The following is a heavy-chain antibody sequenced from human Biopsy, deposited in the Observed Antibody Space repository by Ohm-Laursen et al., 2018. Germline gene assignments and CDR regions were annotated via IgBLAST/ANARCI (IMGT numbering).Heavy chain of an antibody. D-gene: IGHD3-10*01. Sequence: GTLSLTCTVSGGYISHYYWTWIRQPAGQGLEWIGRIYITGETNYNPSLKSRVTMSVDSSKKQFSLKLKSVTAADTAIYYCARAPPLIRGVVESWFDPWGQGILVTVSS. CDR3: ARAPPLIRGVVESWFDP. CDR1: GGYISHYY. J-gene: IGHJ5*02. CDR2: IYITGET. V-gene: IGHV4-4*07.